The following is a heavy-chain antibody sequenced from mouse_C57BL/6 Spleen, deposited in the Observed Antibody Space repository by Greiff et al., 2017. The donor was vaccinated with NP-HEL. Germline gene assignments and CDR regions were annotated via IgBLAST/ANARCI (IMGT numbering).Heavy chain of an antibody. CDR2: INPSNGGT. Sequence: QVQLQQPGTELVKPGASVKLSCKASGYTFTSYWMHWVKQRPGQGLEWIVNINPSNGGTNYNEKFKSKATLTVDNSSSTAYMQLISLTSEDSAVYYCAREDLYSAWFAYWGQGTLLTVSA. CDR3: AREDLYSAWFAY. J-gene: IGHJ3*01. V-gene: IGHV1-53*01. D-gene: IGHD2-12*01. CDR1: GYTFTSYW.